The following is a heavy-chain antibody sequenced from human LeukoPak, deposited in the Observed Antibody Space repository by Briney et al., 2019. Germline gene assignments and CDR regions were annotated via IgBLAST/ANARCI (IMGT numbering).Heavy chain of an antibody. CDR3: AKVDYYYDSKLLDY. CDR2: IASDGSSA. Sequence: GGSLRLSCAASGFTFSSYWMNWVRQAPGKGLVWVSRIASDGSSATYADSVKGRFSISRDNAKNTLYLQMNSLRAEDTAVYYCAKVDYYYDSKLLDYWGQGTLVTVSS. V-gene: IGHV3-74*01. D-gene: IGHD3-22*01. J-gene: IGHJ4*02. CDR1: GFTFSSYW.